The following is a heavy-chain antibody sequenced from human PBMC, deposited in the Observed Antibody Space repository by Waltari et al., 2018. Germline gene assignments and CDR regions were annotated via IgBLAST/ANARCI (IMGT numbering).Heavy chain of an antibody. V-gene: IGHV3-7*03. J-gene: IGHJ4*02. CDR1: GFPFSAYT. CDR3: VRDFAARTTDY. Sequence: EVQLAESGGGLVKPGESLRLSCPASGFPFSAYTITWVRQTPGKGLEWVGNIKPDGSEKYHVDSVKGRFTISRDNAKNSLYLQMNSLRVEDTAVYYCVRDFAARTTDYWGQGTLVTVSS. CDR2: IKPDGSEK.